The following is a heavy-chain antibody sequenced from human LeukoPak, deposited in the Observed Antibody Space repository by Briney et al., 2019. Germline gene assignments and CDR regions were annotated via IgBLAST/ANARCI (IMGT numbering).Heavy chain of an antibody. J-gene: IGHJ6*03. CDR2: IKQDGSEK. CDR1: GFTFSSYW. Sequence: PGGSLRLSCAASGFTFSSYWMSWVRQAPGKGLEWVANIKQDGSEKYYVDSVKGRFTISRDNAKNSLYLQMNSLRAEDTAVYYCAKDGNSGSYFWYYYYYMDVWGKGTTVTISS. D-gene: IGHD1-26*01. CDR3: AKDGNSGSYFWYYYYYMDV. V-gene: IGHV3-7*01.